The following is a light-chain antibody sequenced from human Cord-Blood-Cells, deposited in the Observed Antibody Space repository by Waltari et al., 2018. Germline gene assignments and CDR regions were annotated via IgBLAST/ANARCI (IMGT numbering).Light chain of an antibody. V-gene: IGKV1-39*01. CDR3: QQSYSTPL. Sequence: DIQMTQSPSSLSASVGDRVTITCRASQSINSYLNWYQQKPGKAPKILIYAASSLQSGVPSRFSGSGSGTDFTLTISSLHPEDFATYYCQQSYSTPLFGGGTKVEIK. J-gene: IGKJ4*01. CDR1: QSINSY. CDR2: AAS.